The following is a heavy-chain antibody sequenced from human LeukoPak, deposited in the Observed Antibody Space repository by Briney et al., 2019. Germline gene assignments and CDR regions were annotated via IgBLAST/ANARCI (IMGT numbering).Heavy chain of an antibody. CDR2: IYHSGST. V-gene: IGHV4-38-2*01. CDR1: GYSISSGYY. J-gene: IGHJ6*04. CDR3: ARVVMCGNGGSCYQSYYYYYGMDV. Sequence: SETLSLTCAVSGYSISSGYYWGWIRQPPGKGLEWIGSIYHSGSTYYNPSLKSRVTISVDTSKNQFSLKLSSVTAAVTAVYYCARVVMCGNGGSCYQSYYYYYGMDVWGKGTTVTVSS. D-gene: IGHD2-15*01.